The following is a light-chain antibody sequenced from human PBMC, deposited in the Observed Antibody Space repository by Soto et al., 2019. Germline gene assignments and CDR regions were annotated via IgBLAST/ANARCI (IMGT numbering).Light chain of an antibody. Sequence: DIQMTQSPSSLSASVGDRVTITCRASQGISTYLAWYQQKPGKVPKLLIYAASTLQSGVPSRFSGSGSGTDFTLTIISLQPEDVATYYWQKYNSAPALTFGGGTKVEIK. V-gene: IGKV1-27*01. CDR3: QKYNSAPALT. CDR1: QGISTY. CDR2: AAS. J-gene: IGKJ4*01.